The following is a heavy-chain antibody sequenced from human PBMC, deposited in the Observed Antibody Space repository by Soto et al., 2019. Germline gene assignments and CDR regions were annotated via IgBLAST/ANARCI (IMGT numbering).Heavy chain of an antibody. CDR2: IYSGGST. D-gene: IGHD3-3*01. V-gene: IGHV3-53*01. CDR3: ARDGSRYYDFWSGSKGPGGMDV. CDR1: GFTVSSNY. Sequence: GGSLRLSCAASGFTVSSNYMSWVRQAPGKGLEWVSVIYSGGSTYYADSVKGRFTISRDNSKNTLYLQMNSLRAEDTAVYYCARDGSRYYDFWSGSKGPGGMDVWGQGTTVTVSS. J-gene: IGHJ6*02.